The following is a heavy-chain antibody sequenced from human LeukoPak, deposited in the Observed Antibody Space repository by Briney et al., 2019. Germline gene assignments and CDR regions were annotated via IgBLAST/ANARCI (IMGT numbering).Heavy chain of an antibody. D-gene: IGHD1-1*01. CDR2: IYYSGST. CDR1: AGSLSSGGYY. J-gene: IGHJ4*02. CDR3: ARERNGEAFDY. V-gene: IGHV4-31*03. Sequence: PSETLSLTCTVSAGSLSSGGYYWSWIRQHPGKGLEWIGYIYYSGSTYYNPSLKSRVTISVDTSKNQFSLKLSSVTAADTAVYYCARERNGEAFDYWGQGTLVTVSS.